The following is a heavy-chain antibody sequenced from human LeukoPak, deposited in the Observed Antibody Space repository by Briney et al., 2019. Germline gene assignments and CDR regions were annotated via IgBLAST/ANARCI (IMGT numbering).Heavy chain of an antibody. CDR1: GFTFSTSA. V-gene: IGHV3-23*01. Sequence: GGSLRLSCAASGFTFSTSAMSWVRQAPGKGLEWVSAISGSGASTYYAGSVKGRFTISRDTFKNTLFLQMNSLRAEDTAIYYCAKRDDSFFDYWGQGTLVTVSS. CDR3: AKRDDSFFDY. CDR2: ISGSGAST. D-gene: IGHD1-1*01. J-gene: IGHJ4*02.